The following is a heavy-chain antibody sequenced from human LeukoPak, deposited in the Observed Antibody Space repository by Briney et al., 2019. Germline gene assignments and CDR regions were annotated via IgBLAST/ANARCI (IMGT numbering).Heavy chain of an antibody. CDR2: IRSKAYGGTT. J-gene: IGHJ4*02. CDR1: GFTFGDYA. V-gene: IGHV3-49*04. CDR3: TTVQHRASDY. Sequence: LSGGSLRLSCTASGFTFGDYAMSWVRQAPGKGLEWVGFIRSKAYGGTTEYAASVKGRFTISRDDSKNTLYLQMNSLKTEDTAVYYCTTVQHRASDYWGQGTLVTVSS.